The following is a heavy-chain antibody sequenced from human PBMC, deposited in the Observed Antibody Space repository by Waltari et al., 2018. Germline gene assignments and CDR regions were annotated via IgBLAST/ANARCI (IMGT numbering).Heavy chain of an antibody. D-gene: IGHD6-19*01. CDR1: VFTFSSYA. J-gene: IGHJ4*02. V-gene: IGHV3-23*01. CDR2: ISGIGGST. Sequence: GQVLESGGCLVQPGGSLRLSCAASVFTFSSYAMRWVRQPPGKGLEWVPAISGIGGSTYTADSVKGRFTSSRDNTKTTLYLQMNSLRAEDTAVYYCAKMIDIAVASTYYYFDYWRQGTLVTVAS. CDR3: AKMIDIAVASTYYYFDY.